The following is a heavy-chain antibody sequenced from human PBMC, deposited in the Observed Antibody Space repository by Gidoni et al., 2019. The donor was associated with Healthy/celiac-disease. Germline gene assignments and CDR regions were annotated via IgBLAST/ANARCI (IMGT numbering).Heavy chain of an antibody. V-gene: IGHV4-59*01. CDR1: GGSIGTYY. CDR2: IFYSGST. Sequence: QVQLQESGPGLVKPSETLSLTCTVSGGSIGTYYWSWIRQPPGKGLEWIGYIFYSGSTNYNPSLKSRVTMSVDTSKNQFSLRLSSVTAADTAMYYCARQTCSGGSCYWSWIDPWGQGTLVTVSS. J-gene: IGHJ5*02. CDR3: ARQTCSGGSCYWSWIDP. D-gene: IGHD2-15*01.